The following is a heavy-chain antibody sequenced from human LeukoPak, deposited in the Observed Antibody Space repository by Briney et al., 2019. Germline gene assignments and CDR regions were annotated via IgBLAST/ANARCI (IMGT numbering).Heavy chain of an antibody. Sequence: PSETLSLTCAVYGGSFSGYYWSWIRQPPGKGMEWIGEINHSGSTNYNPSLKSRVTISVDTSKTQFSLKLSSVTAADTAVYYCASRYGMDVWGQGTTVTVSS. CDR1: GGSFSGYY. CDR2: INHSGST. J-gene: IGHJ6*02. CDR3: ASRYGMDV. V-gene: IGHV4-34*01.